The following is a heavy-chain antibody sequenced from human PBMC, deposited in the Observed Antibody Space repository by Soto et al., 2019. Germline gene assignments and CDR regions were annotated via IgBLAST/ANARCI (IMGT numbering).Heavy chain of an antibody. Sequence: GGSLRLSCAASGFTFSSYAMHWVRQAPGKGLEWVAVISYDGSNKYYADSVKGRFTISRDNSKNTLYLQMSSLRAEDTAVYYCARDWKAPYDFWSGYYSNYYYGMDVWGQGTTVTVSS. CDR2: ISYDGSNK. V-gene: IGHV3-30-3*01. CDR3: ARDWKAPYDFWSGYYSNYYYGMDV. D-gene: IGHD3-3*01. CDR1: GFTFSSYA. J-gene: IGHJ6*02.